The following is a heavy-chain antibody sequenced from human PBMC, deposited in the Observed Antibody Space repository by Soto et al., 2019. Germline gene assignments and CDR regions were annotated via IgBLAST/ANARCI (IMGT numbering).Heavy chain of an antibody. CDR2: IYSDDTT. CDR1: GFTFSYTY. D-gene: IGHD6-19*01. V-gene: IGHV3-66*01. CDR3: AKNLLGSGWPFYLHY. Sequence: GGSLRLSSAASGFTFSYTYMSWVRQAPGKGLEWVSVIYSDDTTYYADSVKGRFTISRDNSNNRLILQINSLRAEDTAVYYCAKNLLGSGWPFYLHYWGQGTQVTVSS. J-gene: IGHJ4*02.